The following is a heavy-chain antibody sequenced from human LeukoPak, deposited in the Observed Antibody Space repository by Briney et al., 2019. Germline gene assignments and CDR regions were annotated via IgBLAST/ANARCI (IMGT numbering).Heavy chain of an antibody. CDR2: ISGSGGST. Sequence: PGGSLRLSCAASGFTFSSYAMSWVRQAPGKGLEWVSAISGSGGSTYYADSVKGRFTISRDNAKNSLYLQMNSLRAEDTAVYYCARGIMVRGVIDWFDPWGQGTLVTVSS. V-gene: IGHV3-23*01. J-gene: IGHJ5*02. D-gene: IGHD3-10*01. CDR3: ARGIMVRGVIDWFDP. CDR1: GFTFSSYA.